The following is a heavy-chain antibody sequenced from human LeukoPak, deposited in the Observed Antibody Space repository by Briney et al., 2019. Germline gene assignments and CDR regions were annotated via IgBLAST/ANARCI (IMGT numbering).Heavy chain of an antibody. J-gene: IGHJ4*02. CDR1: GGTFSSYA. Sequence: ASVKASCKASGGTFSSYAISWVRQAPGKGLEWMGGFDPEDGETIYAQKFQGRVTMTEDTSTDTAYMELSSLRSEDTAVYYCATGHLKCGGDCYIDNWGQGTLVTVSS. CDR3: ATGHLKCGGDCYIDN. V-gene: IGHV1-24*01. CDR2: FDPEDGET. D-gene: IGHD2-21*02.